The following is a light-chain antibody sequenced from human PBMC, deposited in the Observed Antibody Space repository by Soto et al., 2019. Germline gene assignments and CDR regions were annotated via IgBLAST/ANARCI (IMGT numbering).Light chain of an antibody. Sequence: QSALTQPPSASGSPGQSVTISCIGTSSDVGGYNYVSWYQQHPGKAPKLMIYEVSKRPSGVPDRFSGSKSGNTASLTASGLQAEDEADYYCSSYAARNTLGVVGGGTKLAVL. J-gene: IGLJ2*01. CDR3: SSYAARNTLGV. CDR1: SSDVGGYNY. CDR2: EVS. V-gene: IGLV2-8*01.